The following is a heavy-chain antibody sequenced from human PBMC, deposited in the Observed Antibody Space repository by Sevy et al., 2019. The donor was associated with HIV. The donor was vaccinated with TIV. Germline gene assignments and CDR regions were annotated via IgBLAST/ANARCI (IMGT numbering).Heavy chain of an antibody. CDR1: GFSFSTYS. CDR3: ARVPSTGRFGMDV. V-gene: IGHV3-48*01. J-gene: IGHJ6*02. CDR2: IGTSSSTI. D-gene: IGHD3-10*01. Sequence: GGSLRLSCAASGFSFSTYSMNWVRQAPGKGLEWVSYIGTSSSTIYYADSVRGRFTISRDNGKNSLYLQMSSLRAADTARYYCARVPSTGRFGMDVWGQGTTVTVSS.